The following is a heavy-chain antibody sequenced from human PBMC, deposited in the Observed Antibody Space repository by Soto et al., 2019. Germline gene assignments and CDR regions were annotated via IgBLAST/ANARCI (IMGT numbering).Heavy chain of an antibody. J-gene: IGHJ6*02. CDR2: IIPIFGTA. CDR3: ARPGYCISTSCYNYYYGMDV. V-gene: IGHV1-69*12. D-gene: IGHD2-2*01. Sequence: QVQLVQSGAAVKKPGSSVKVSCKASGGTFSSYAISWVRQAPGQGLEWMGGIIPIFGTANYAQKFQGRVTITADESTSTAYMELSSLRSEDTAVYYCARPGYCISTSCYNYYYGMDVWGQGTTVTVSS. CDR1: GGTFSSYA.